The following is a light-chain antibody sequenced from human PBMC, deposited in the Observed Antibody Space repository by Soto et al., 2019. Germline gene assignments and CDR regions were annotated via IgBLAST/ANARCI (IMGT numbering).Light chain of an antibody. Sequence: EKVMTQSPATLSVSPGERATLSCRASQSVGSDLAWYQQKPGQAPRLLIYGASTRATGISARFSGSGSGTEFTLTISSRLSEDFAVYYCQQYNNWPWTFGQGTKVEIK. V-gene: IGKV3-15*01. CDR2: GAS. CDR1: QSVGSD. J-gene: IGKJ1*01. CDR3: QQYNNWPWT.